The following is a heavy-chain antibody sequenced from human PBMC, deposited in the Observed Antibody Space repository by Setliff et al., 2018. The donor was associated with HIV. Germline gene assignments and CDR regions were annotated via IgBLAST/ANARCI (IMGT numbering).Heavy chain of an antibody. CDR2: FDPKDGKT. Sequence: ASVKVSCKVSGYTFIELSRHWVRQAPGKGLEWMGSFDPKDGKTRYAQKFQGRVTITADESTSTAYMELSSLRSEDTAVYYCARGKRIDAFDIWGQGTMVTVSS. V-gene: IGHV1-24*01. CDR1: GYTFIELS. D-gene: IGHD2-15*01. CDR3: ARGKRIDAFDI. J-gene: IGHJ3*02.